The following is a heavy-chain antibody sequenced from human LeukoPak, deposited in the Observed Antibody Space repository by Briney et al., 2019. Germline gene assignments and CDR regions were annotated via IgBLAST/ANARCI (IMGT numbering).Heavy chain of an antibody. CDR2: IYFTGSA. V-gene: IGHV4-59*08. CDR1: GSSINNNF. J-gene: IGHJ4*01. Sequence: SETLSLTCTVSGSSINNNFWTWIRQPPGKGLEWIGHIYFTGSANYNPSLKSRVLISGDTSKNQISLKLTSVTAADTAVYFCARHRDYYDTWGHGTLVTVSS. CDR3: ARHRDYYDT. D-gene: IGHD3-22*01.